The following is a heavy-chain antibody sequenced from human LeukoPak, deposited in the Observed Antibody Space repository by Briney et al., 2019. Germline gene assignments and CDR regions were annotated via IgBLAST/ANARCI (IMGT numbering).Heavy chain of an antibody. CDR2: IKQDGSDK. CDR3: AKGMDTVAALYYYYAMDV. V-gene: IGHV3-7*03. CDR1: GFTFSRYW. J-gene: IGHJ6*02. Sequence: PGGSLRLSCAASGFTFSRYWMTWVRQAPGKGLEWVANIKQDGSDKYYVDSVKGRFTISRDNGKNSLYLQMNSLRAEDTAVYYCAKGMDTVAALYYYYAMDVWGQGTTVTVSS. D-gene: IGHD2-15*01.